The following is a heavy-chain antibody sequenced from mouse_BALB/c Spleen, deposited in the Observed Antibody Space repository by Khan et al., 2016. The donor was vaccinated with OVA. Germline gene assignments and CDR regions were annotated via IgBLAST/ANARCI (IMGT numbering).Heavy chain of an antibody. CDR3: ERDGSHYNYAMDY. J-gene: IGHJ4*01. CDR2: ISSSGST. V-gene: IGHV3-2*02. Sequence: EVQLQESGPGLVKPSQSLSLTCTVTGYSITSDYAWNWIRQFPGNKLEWMGYISSSGSTNYNPALKSRISITRDTSKNQFFLQLNSVTTEDTATDNCERDGSHYNYAMDYWGQGTSVTVSS. D-gene: IGHD2-3*01. CDR1: GYSITSDYA.